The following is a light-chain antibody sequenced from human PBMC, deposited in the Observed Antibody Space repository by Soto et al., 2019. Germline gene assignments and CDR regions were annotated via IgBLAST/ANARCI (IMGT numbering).Light chain of an antibody. CDR1: RNDVGGYTN. CDR2: EVT. Sequence: QSALTQPASVSGSPGQSITISCTGTRNDVGGYTNVSWYQQHPGKAPKLMIYEVTNRPSGVSNRFSGSKSGNTASLTISGLQAEDEGDYYCSSYTGSSTVVYGGGTKLTVL. V-gene: IGLV2-14*01. CDR3: SSYTGSSTVV. J-gene: IGLJ2*01.